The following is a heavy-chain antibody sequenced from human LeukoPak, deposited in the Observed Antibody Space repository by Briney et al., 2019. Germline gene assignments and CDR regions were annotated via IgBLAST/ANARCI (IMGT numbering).Heavy chain of an antibody. CDR3: ARSSTTGLFDY. CDR1: GGSISSYY. J-gene: IGHJ4*02. Sequence: SETLSLTCTVSGGSISSYYWSWIRQPPGKGLEWIGYIYYSGSTNYNPSLKSRVTISVDTSKNQFSLKLSSVTAADTAVYYCARSSTTGLFDYWGQGTLVTVSS. D-gene: IGHD1-1*01. CDR2: IYYSGST. V-gene: IGHV4-59*01.